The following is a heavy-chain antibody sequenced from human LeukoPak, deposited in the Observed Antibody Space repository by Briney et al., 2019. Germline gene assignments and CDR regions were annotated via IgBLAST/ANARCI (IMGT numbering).Heavy chain of an antibody. Sequence: ASVKVSCKASGYTFTSYGISWVRQAPGRGLEWMGWISAYNGNTNYAQKLQGRVTMTTDTSTSTAYVELRSLRSDDTAVYYCARSDSQYYYYYGMDVWGQGTTVTVSS. D-gene: IGHD3-22*01. CDR3: ARSDSQYYYYYGMDV. J-gene: IGHJ6*02. V-gene: IGHV1-18*01. CDR1: GYTFTSYG. CDR2: ISAYNGNT.